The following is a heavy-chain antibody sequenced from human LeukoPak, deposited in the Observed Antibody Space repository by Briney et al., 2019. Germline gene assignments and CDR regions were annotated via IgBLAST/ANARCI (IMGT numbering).Heavy chain of an antibody. CDR1: GGSFSGYY. CDR3: ARTRAGVYVGIYYYMDV. Sequence: SETLSLTCAVYGGSFSGYYWSWIRQPPGKGLEWIGYIYYSGSTNYNPSLKSRVTISVDTSKNQFSLKLSSVTAADTAVYYCARTRAGVYVGIYYYMDVWGKGTTVTVSS. J-gene: IGHJ6*03. V-gene: IGHV4-59*01. CDR2: IYYSGST. D-gene: IGHD2-8*01.